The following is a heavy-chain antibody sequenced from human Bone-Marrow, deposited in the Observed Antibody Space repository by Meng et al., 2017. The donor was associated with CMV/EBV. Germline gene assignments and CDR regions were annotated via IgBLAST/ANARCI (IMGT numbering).Heavy chain of an antibody. CDR3: ATPRNAGRLGAFDI. CDR2: IYPGDSET. CDR1: GYSFSTYW. Sequence: GGSLRLSGKGSGYSFSTYWIAWVRQMPGKGLECMGVIYPGDSETRYNPSFQGQVTISADKSISTTYLQWSSLKASDTAMYYCATPRNAGRLGAFDIWGQETRVTGSS. V-gene: IGHV5-51*01. D-gene: IGHD2-15*01. J-gene: IGHJ3*02.